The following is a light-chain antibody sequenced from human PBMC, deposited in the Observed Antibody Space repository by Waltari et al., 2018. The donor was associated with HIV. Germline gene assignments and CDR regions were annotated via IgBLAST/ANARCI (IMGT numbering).Light chain of an antibody. CDR2: GAS. CDR1: QSVSSSY. CDR3: QQYGSSPWT. J-gene: IGKJ1*01. Sequence: EIVLTQSPGTLSLSPGERATLSCRASQSVSSSYLAWYQQIPGQAPRLLIYGASIRATGISDRFSGSVSGTDFTLTINRLEPEDFAVYYCQQYGSSPWTFGQGTKVEFK. V-gene: IGKV3-20*01.